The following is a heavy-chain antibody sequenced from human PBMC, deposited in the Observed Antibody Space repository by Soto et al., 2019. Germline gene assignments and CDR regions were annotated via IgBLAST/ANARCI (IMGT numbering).Heavy chain of an antibody. Sequence: GASVKVSCKASGYTFTGYYMHWVRQAPGQGLEWMGWINPNSGGTNYAQKFQGRVTMTRDTSISTAYMELSRLRSDDTAVYYCARAPDDFWSGTFYFYFDYWGQGTLVTVS. J-gene: IGHJ4*02. CDR1: GYTFTGYY. CDR2: INPNSGGT. CDR3: ARAPDDFWSGTFYFYFDY. V-gene: IGHV1-2*02. D-gene: IGHD3-3*01.